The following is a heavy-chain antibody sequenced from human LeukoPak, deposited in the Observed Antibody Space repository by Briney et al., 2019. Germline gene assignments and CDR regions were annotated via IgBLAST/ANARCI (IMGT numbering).Heavy chain of an antibody. CDR1: GFTFSDYY. Sequence: GGSLRLSCAASGFTFSDYYMSWIRQAPGKGLEWVSYISSSGSTIYYADSVKGRFTISRDNAKNSLYLQMNSLRAEDTAVYYCGLSGYSSGWYNYYWGQGTLVTVSS. CDR2: ISSSGSTI. V-gene: IGHV3-11*04. D-gene: IGHD6-19*01. CDR3: GLSGYSSGWYNYY. J-gene: IGHJ4*02.